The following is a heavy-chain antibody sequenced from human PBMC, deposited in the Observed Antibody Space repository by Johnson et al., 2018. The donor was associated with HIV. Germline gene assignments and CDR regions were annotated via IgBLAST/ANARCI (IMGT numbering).Heavy chain of an antibody. J-gene: IGHJ3*02. CDR3: AREGMYSSYQGSFDI. CDR2: IGTAGDT. D-gene: IGHD6-6*01. V-gene: IGHV3-13*01. CDR1: GFTFSSYD. Sequence: VQLVASGGGLVQPGGSLRLSCAASGFTFSSYDMHWVRQATGKGLEWVSAIGTAGDTYYPGSVKGRFTISRENAKNSLYLQMNSLRAGDTAVYYCAREGMYSSYQGSFDIWGQGTMVTVSS.